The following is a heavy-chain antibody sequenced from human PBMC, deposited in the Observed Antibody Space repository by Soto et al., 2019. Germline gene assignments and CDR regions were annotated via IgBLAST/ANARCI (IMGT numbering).Heavy chain of an antibody. CDR3: ARDGEYAEFIGEKSRYYYYGMDV. CDR1: GGTFSSYA. D-gene: IGHD3-10*01. J-gene: IGHJ6*02. V-gene: IGHV1-69*13. Sequence: ASVKVSCKASGGTFSSYAISWVRQAPGQGLEWMGGIIPIFGTANYAQKFQGRVTITADESTSTAYMELSSLRSEDTAVYYCARDGEYAEFIGEKSRYYYYGMDVWGQGTTVTVSS. CDR2: IIPIFGTA.